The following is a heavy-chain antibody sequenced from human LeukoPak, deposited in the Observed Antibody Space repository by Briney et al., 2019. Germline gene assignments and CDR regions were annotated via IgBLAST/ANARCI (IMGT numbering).Heavy chain of an antibody. CDR2: ISSSGSTI. D-gene: IGHD6-13*01. Sequence: GGSLRLSCAASGFTFSSYEMNWVRQAPGKGREWVSYISSSGSTIYYADSVKGRFTISRDNAKNSLYLQMNSLRAEDTAVYYCASIIAAAGIDYWGQGTLVTVSS. CDR3: ASIIAAAGIDY. J-gene: IGHJ4*02. CDR1: GFTFSSYE. V-gene: IGHV3-48*03.